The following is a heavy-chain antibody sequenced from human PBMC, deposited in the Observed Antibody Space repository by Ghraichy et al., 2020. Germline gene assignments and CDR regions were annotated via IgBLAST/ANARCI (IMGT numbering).Heavy chain of an antibody. V-gene: IGHV1-46*03. CDR2: VYTPGGTT. Sequence: ASVKVSCKASGYTFINSYIHWVRQAPGQGLEWVGIVYTPGGTTAYTQKFQGRITMTRDTSTSTVYMELSSLKSDDTAIYYCAREPYGGAFYLDYWGQGTLVTVSS. J-gene: IGHJ4*02. D-gene: IGHD2-8*01. CDR3: AREPYGGAFYLDY. CDR1: GYTFINSY.